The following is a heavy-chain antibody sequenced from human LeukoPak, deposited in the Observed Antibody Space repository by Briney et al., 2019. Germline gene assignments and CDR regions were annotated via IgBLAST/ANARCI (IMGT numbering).Heavy chain of an antibody. CDR1: GFTFSSYA. V-gene: IGHV3-23*01. J-gene: IGHJ6*02. CDR2: ISGSGGST. Sequence: PGGSLRLSCAASGFTFSSYAMSWVRQAPGKGLEWVSAISGSGGSTYYADSVKGRFTISRDNSKNTLNLQMNSLRAEDTAVYYCAKGGVGDFWSGPYYYGMDVWGQGTTVTVSS. D-gene: IGHD3-3*01. CDR3: AKGGVGDFWSGPYYYGMDV.